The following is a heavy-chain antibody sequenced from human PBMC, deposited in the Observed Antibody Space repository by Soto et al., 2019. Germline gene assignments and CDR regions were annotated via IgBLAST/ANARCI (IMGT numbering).Heavy chain of an antibody. V-gene: IGHV1-69*01. D-gene: IGHD1-20*01. Sequence: QVQLVQSGAEVKKPGSSVKVSCKASGGTFSSYAISWVRQAPGQGLEWMGGIIPIFGTANYAQKFQGRVTITADESTSTAYMELSSLRSEDTAVYYCARESAVTAGGHYYYGMDVWGQGTTVTVSS. CDR3: ARESAVTAGGHYYYGMDV. J-gene: IGHJ6*02. CDR1: GGTFSSYA. CDR2: IIPIFGTA.